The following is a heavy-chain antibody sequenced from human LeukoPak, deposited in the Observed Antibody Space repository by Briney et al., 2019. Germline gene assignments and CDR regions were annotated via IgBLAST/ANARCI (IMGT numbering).Heavy chain of an antibody. Sequence: SETPSLTCAVYGGSFSGYYWSWIRQPPGKGLEWIGEINHSGSTNYNPSLKSRVTISVDTSKNQFSLKLSSVTAADTAVYYCARGTRNFDYWGQGTLVTVSS. CDR2: INHSGST. D-gene: IGHD1-14*01. V-gene: IGHV4-34*01. CDR1: GGSFSGYY. J-gene: IGHJ4*02. CDR3: ARGTRNFDY.